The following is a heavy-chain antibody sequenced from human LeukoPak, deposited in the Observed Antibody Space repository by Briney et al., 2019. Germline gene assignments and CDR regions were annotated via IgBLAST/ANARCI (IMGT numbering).Heavy chain of an antibody. J-gene: IGHJ4*02. CDR3: ARMGDDYVWGSYRRYCDY. CDR2: ISAYNGNT. Sequence: ASVKVSCKASGYTFTSYGISWVRQAPGQGLEWMGWISAYNGNTNYAQKLQGRVTMTTDTSTSTAYMELRSLRSDDTAVYYCARMGDDYVWGSYRRYCDYWGQGTLVTVSS. D-gene: IGHD3-16*02. CDR1: GYTFTSYG. V-gene: IGHV1-18*01.